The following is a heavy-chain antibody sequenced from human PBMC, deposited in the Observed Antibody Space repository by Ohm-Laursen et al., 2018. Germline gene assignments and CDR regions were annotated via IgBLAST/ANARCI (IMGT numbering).Heavy chain of an antibody. CDR3: VKDPGVADY. J-gene: IGHJ4*02. CDR2: IYSGAST. V-gene: IGHV3-66*01. CDR1: GFTVSSNY. Sequence: SLRLSCSAFGFTVSSNYMSWVRQAPGKGLEWVSVIYSGASTKYADSVKGRFTISRDNSKNTLYLQMNSLRAEDTAVYYCVKDPGVADYWGQGTLVTVSS. D-gene: IGHD2-8*01.